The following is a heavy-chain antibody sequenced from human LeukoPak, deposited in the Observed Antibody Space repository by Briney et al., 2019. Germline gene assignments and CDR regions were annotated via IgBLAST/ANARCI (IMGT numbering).Heavy chain of an antibody. Sequence: PGGSLRLSCAASGFTFNSFFLNWVPLTPGRALEGVACISQDGSETFYMDSVRGRFTISRDNTKNSLYLQMNSLRAEDTAVYFCVRDLGHSRHYFEYWGQGALVTVSS. CDR1: GFTFNSFF. J-gene: IGHJ4*02. CDR3: VRDLGHSRHYFEY. CDR2: ISQDGSET. V-gene: IGHV3-7*01. D-gene: IGHD7-27*01.